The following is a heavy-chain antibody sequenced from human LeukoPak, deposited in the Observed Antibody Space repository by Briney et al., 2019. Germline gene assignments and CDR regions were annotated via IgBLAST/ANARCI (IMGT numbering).Heavy chain of an antibody. D-gene: IGHD3-22*01. J-gene: IGHJ4*02. Sequence: GGSLRLSCAASGFTFSSYAMSWVRQALGKGLEWVSAISGSGGSTYYADSVKGRFTISRDNSKNTLYLQMNSLRAEDTAVYYCAKDFGYDSSGYAYWGQGTLVTVSS. V-gene: IGHV3-23*01. CDR3: AKDFGYDSSGYAY. CDR1: GFTFSSYA. CDR2: ISGSGGST.